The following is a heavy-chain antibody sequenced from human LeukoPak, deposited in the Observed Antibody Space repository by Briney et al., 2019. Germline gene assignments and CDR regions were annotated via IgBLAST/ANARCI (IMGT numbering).Heavy chain of an antibody. D-gene: IGHD2-2*03. V-gene: IGHV3-23*01. J-gene: IGHJ4*02. CDR3: AKDSHWILFDD. Sequence: GGSLRLSCAASGFTFSSYGMSWDRQAAGKGLEWVSAISGSGGSTYYADSVKGRFTISRDNSKNTLYLQMNSPRAEDTAVYYCAKDSHWILFDDWGQGTLVTVSS. CDR2: ISGSGGST. CDR1: GFTFSSYG.